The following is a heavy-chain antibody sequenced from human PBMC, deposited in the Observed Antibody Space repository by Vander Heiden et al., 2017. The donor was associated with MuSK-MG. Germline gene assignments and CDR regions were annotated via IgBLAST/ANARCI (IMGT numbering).Heavy chain of an antibody. J-gene: IGHJ4*02. D-gene: IGHD2-15*01. Sequence: QVQLVESGGGVVQPGRSLRLSCAASGFTFSSYAMHWVRQAPGKGLEWVAVISYDGSNKYYADSVKGRFTISRDNSKNTLYLQMNSLRAEDTAVYYCARDGGYCSGGSCYPFFDYWGQGTLVTVSS. V-gene: IGHV3-30-3*01. CDR1: GFTFSSYA. CDR3: ARDGGYCSGGSCYPFFDY. CDR2: ISYDGSNK.